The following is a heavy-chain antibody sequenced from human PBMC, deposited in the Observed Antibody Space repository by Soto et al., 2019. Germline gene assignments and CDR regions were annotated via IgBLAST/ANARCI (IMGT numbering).Heavy chain of an antibody. V-gene: IGHV1-24*01. J-gene: IGHJ4*02. D-gene: IGHD3-3*01. CDR2: FNPQEGET. CDR3: ATANPGGYYGAY. Sequence: QVQLVQSGAEVKKPGASVKVSCKVSGYTLTELSMHWVRQAPGKGLEWMGGFNPQEGETIYAQKFQGKVPMTEDTSTDTAYMELSSLRSEDTAVYYCATANPGGYYGAYWGQGTLVTVSS. CDR1: GYTLTELS.